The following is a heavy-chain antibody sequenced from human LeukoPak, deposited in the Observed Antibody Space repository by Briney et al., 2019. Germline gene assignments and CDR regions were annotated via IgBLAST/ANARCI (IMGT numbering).Heavy chain of an antibody. CDR1: GFIFSSYG. CDR2: SGSGGST. J-gene: IGHJ4*02. V-gene: IGHV3-23*01. Sequence: PGGSLRLSCAVSGFIFSSYGMSWVRQAPGKGLEWVSVSGSGGSTYYADSAKGRFTISRDNSKNTLYLQMNSLRAEDTAVYYCAKGEYSGIYYFDYWGQETRRSVSS. D-gene: IGHD5-12*01. CDR3: AKGEYSGIYYFDY.